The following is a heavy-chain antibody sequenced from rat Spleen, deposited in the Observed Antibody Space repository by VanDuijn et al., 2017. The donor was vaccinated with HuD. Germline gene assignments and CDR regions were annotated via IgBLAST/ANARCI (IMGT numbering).Heavy chain of an antibody. CDR1: GFIFSDYY. V-gene: IGHV5-29*01. CDR3: ARRHYGYTDYFDY. J-gene: IGHJ2*01. CDR2: FSYDGGNT. Sequence: EVQLVESDGGLVQPGRSLKLSCAVSGFIFSDYYMAWVRQTPTKGLEWVATFSYDGGNTYYRDSVKGRFTISRDNAKSILYLQVDSLRSEDTTIYYCARRHYGYTDYFDYWGQGVMVTVSS. D-gene: IGHD1-9*01.